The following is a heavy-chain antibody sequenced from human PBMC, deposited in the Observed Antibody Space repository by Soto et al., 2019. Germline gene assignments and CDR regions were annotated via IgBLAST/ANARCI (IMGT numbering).Heavy chain of an antibody. CDR1: GGSFSGYY. V-gene: IGHV4-34*01. CDR2: INHSGST. Sequence: PSGTLSLTCAVYGGSFSGYYWSWIRQPPGKGLEWIGEINHSGSTSYNPSLKSRVTISVDTSKNQFSLKLSSVTAADTAVYYCARAAPLFCSGGSRQAGSDYCAQGTLVTVSS. D-gene: IGHD2-15*01. CDR3: ARAAPLFCSGGSRQAGSDY. J-gene: IGHJ4*02.